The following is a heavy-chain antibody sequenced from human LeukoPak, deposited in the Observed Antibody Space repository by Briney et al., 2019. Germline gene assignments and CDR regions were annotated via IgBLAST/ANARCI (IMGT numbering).Heavy chain of an antibody. Sequence: SETLSLTCAVSGVSITSDTYCWSWIRQPPGKGLEWIGYILHSGSTYYNPSLKSRVTISIDTSKSQFSLKLSSVTAADTAVYYCARTRDFWSGYFDYWGQGTMVTVSS. CDR2: ILHSGST. D-gene: IGHD3-3*01. J-gene: IGHJ4*02. V-gene: IGHV4-30-2*01. CDR3: ARTRDFWSGYFDY. CDR1: GVSITSDTYC.